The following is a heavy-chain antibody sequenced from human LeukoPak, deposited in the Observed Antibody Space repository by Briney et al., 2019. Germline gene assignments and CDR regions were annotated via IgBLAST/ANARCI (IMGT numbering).Heavy chain of an antibody. CDR3: ARDWSVAFDSSGYYF. D-gene: IGHD3-22*01. Sequence: SVKVSCKASGGTFSSYAISWVRQAPGQGLEWMGRIIPIFGTANYAQKFQGRVTITTDESTSTAYMELSSLRSEDTTVYYCARDWSVAFDSSGYYFWGQGTMVTVSS. V-gene: IGHV1-69*05. CDR2: IIPIFGTA. CDR1: GGTFSSYA. J-gene: IGHJ3*01.